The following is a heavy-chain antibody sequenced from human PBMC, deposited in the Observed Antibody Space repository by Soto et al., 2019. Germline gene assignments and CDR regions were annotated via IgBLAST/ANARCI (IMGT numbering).Heavy chain of an antibody. CDR1: GFTFSSYG. D-gene: IGHD6-13*01. CDR2: ISYDGVNK. CDR3: ANSLGYGPRSYYGMDV. Sequence: QVQLVESGGGVVQPGRSLRLSCAASGFTFSSYGLHWVRQAPGKGLDWVAVISYDGVNKYYADSVKGRFTISRDNSKNTLYLQMNSLRDEDTAVYYCANSLGYGPRSYYGMDVWGQGTTVTVSS. J-gene: IGHJ6*02. V-gene: IGHV3-30*18.